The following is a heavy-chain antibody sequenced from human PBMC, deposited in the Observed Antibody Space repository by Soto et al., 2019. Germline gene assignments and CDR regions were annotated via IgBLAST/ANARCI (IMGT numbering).Heavy chain of an antibody. CDR3: TTDEERWGGPLGGDY. Sequence: EVQLVESGGGLVKPGGSLRLSCAASGFTFSNAWMSWVRQAPGKGLEWVGRIKSKTDGGTTDYAAPVKGRFTISRDDSKNTLYLQMNSLKTEDTAVYYCTTDEERWGGPLGGDYWGQGTLVTVSS. V-gene: IGHV3-15*01. CDR2: IKSKTDGGTT. D-gene: IGHD3-16*01. CDR1: GFTFSNAW. J-gene: IGHJ4*02.